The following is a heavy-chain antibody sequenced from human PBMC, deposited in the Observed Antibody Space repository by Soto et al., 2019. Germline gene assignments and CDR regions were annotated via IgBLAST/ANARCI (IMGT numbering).Heavy chain of an antibody. CDR3: AKTPLRVGPIDY. Sequence: DVQLLDSGGGLVQPGGSLRLSCAASGFIFSNYVMSWVRQIPGKGLEWVSGISGRGDNTYYADSVKGRFTVSRDNSKNTLYLQMDSLRAEDTAVYYCAKTPLRVGPIDYWGQGTLVTVSS. J-gene: IGHJ4*02. D-gene: IGHD2-15*01. V-gene: IGHV3-23*01. CDR1: GFIFSNYV. CDR2: ISGRGDNT.